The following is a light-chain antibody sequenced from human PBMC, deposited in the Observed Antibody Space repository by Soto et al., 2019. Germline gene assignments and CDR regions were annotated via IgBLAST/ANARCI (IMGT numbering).Light chain of an antibody. CDR1: QSISNW. J-gene: IGKJ1*01. CDR2: KAS. Sequence: DIQMTQSPSTLSASLGDRVTITCRASQSISNWLAWYQQKPGKAPKLLIYKASSLESGVPSRFSGSGSGTEFTLTISSLQPDDFGTYYCQEYNSYWTFGQGTKVDI. V-gene: IGKV1-5*03. CDR3: QEYNSYWT.